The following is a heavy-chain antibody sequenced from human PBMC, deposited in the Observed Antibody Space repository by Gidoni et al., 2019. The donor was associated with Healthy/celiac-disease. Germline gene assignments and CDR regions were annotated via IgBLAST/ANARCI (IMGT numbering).Heavy chain of an antibody. J-gene: IGHJ6*02. CDR2: ISAYNGNT. D-gene: IGHD2-2*01. Sequence: QVQLVQSGAAVKKPGASVKVSCQASGYTFTSYGISWVRQAPGQGLEWMGWISAYNGNTNYAQKLQGRVTMTTDTYTSTDYMELRSLRSDDTAVYYCARGVVVPADHYYYYGMDVWGQGTTVTVSS. V-gene: IGHV1-18*01. CDR1: GYTFTSYG. CDR3: ARGVVVPADHYYYYGMDV.